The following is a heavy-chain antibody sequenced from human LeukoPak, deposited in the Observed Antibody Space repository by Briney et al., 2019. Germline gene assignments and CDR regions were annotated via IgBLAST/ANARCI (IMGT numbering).Heavy chain of an antibody. CDR2: ISSRSSYI. J-gene: IGHJ4*02. Sequence: GGSLRLSCEASGFTFSSYSMNWVRQAPGKGLEWVSSISSRSSYIRYADSIMGRFTISRDNAKNFLYPQMNSLRAEDTAIYYCARDHTGTGEGFDYWGQGTLVPSPQ. V-gene: IGHV3-21*01. CDR1: GFTFSSYS. D-gene: IGHD2-8*02. CDR3: ARDHTGTGEGFDY.